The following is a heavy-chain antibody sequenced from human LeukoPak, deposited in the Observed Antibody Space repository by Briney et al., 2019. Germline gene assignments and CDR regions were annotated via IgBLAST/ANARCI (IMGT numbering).Heavy chain of an antibody. CDR1: GFTFSNYA. J-gene: IGHJ4*02. Sequence: GESLRLSCAASGFTFSNYAMSWVRRAPGKGLEWGSAISGSGGSTYYADPVKGRFTISRDNSKNTLYLQMNSLRAEDTAVYYCAKNYYGAGSYYNGFDYWGQGTLVTVSS. CDR2: ISGSGGST. CDR3: AKNYYGAGSYYNGFDY. D-gene: IGHD3-10*01. V-gene: IGHV3-23*01.